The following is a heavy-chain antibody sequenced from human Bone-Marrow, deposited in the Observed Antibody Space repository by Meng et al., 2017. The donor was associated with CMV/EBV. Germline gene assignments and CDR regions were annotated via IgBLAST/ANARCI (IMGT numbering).Heavy chain of an antibody. CDR2: INPNSGGT. CDR1: GYTFTGYY. V-gene: IGHV1-2*02. D-gene: IGHD3-16*02. Sequence: ASVKVSCKASGYTFTGYYMHWVRQAPGQGLEWMGWINPNSGGTNYAQKFQGRVTMTRDTSISTAYMELSRLRSDDTAVYYCARSPPYYDYVWGSYRSGYYYGMDVWGQRTTVTVSS. CDR3: ARSPPYYDYVWGSYRSGYYYGMDV. J-gene: IGHJ6*02.